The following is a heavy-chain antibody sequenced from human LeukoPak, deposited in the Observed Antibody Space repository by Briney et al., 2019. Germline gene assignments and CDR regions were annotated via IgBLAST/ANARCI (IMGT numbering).Heavy chain of an antibody. D-gene: IGHD2-15*01. J-gene: IGHJ4*02. V-gene: IGHV4-38-2*01. CDR3: ASADCSDGSCYFDY. CDR2: IYHSGST. Sequence: PSETLSLTCAVSGYSISSGYYWGWIRQPPGKGLEWIGSIYHSGSTYYNPSLKSRVTISVDTSKNQFSLKLSSVTAADTAVYYCASADCSDGSCYFDYWGQGTLVTVSS. CDR1: GYSISSGYY.